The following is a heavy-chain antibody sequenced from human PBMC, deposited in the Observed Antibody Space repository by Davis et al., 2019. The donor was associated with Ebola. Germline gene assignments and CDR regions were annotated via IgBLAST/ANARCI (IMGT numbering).Heavy chain of an antibody. D-gene: IGHD7-27*01. Sequence: PGGSLRLSCAASGFSFSSYWLSWXXXXXXXXXXXXXNIYQHGSDLQYVGSVKGRFTVSRDNAKNSLYLQLNSLRAEDTAVYYCARLTGDLIWYFDLWGRGTLVTVSS. CDR3: ARLTGDLIWYFDL. CDR2: IYQHGSDL. J-gene: IGHJ2*01. CDR1: GFSFSSYW. V-gene: IGHV3-7*03.